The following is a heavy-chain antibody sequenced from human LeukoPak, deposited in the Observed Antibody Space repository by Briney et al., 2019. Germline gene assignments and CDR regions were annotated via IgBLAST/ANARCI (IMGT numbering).Heavy chain of an antibody. CDR3: AKDPYRASSGLVDY. CDR2: ISGSGGTT. D-gene: IGHD5-12*01. V-gene: IGHV3-23*01. J-gene: IGHJ4*02. CDR1: GFTFSNYA. Sequence: GGSLRLSCATSGFTFSNYAVSWVRQAPWKELEWVSSISGSGGTTYYADSVKGRFTISRDNSKNTLYLQMNSLRAEDTAVYYCAKDPYRASSGLVDYWGQGTLVTVSS.